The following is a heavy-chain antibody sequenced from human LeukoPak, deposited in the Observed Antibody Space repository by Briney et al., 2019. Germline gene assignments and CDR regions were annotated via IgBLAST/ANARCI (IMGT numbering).Heavy chain of an antibody. CDR3: ASDKAAVGNDY. Sequence: PGGSLRLSCAASGFTLSSYAMHWVRQAPGKGLEYVSVISTNGDRTYYANSVKGRFTISRDNSKNTLYLQMGSLRPEDMAVYYCASDKAAVGNDYWGLGTLVTVSS. CDR1: GFTLSSYA. J-gene: IGHJ4*02. CDR2: ISTNGDRT. D-gene: IGHD6-13*01. V-gene: IGHV3-64*01.